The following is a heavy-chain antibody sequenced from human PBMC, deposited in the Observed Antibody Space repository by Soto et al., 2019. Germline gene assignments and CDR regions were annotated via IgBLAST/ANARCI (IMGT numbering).Heavy chain of an antibody. J-gene: IGHJ4*02. CDR1: GYTFTSYD. CDR3: ARGRGSIVVVTATLLDY. Sequence: QVQLVQSGAEVKKPGASVKVSCKASGYTFTSYDINWVRQATGQGLEWMGWMNTNSGNTGYAQKFQGRVKMTRNTSIRTAYMELSSLRSEDTAVYYCARGRGSIVVVTATLLDYCGQGTLVTVSS. D-gene: IGHD2-21*02. CDR2: MNTNSGNT. V-gene: IGHV1-8*01.